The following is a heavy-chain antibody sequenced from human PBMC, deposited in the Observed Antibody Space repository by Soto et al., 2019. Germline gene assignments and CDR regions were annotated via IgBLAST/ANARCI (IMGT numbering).Heavy chain of an antibody. D-gene: IGHD2-15*01. CDR2: INPIFGTP. CDR3: ARDYGHDCSGGNCYFYF. J-gene: IGHJ4*02. V-gene: IGHV1-69*13. Sequence: SVKVSCKASGGTFSTYSFSWVRQAPGQGLEWMGGINPIFGTPNYAQKFQGRVTITADESTSTAHMELSSLRSDDTAVYYCARDYGHDCSGGNCYFYFWGQGTLVTVSS. CDR1: GGTFSTYS.